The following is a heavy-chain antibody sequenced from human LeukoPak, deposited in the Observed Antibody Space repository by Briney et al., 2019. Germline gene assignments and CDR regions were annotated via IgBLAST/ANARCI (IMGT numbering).Heavy chain of an antibody. J-gene: IGHJ4*02. V-gene: IGHV3-30*02. D-gene: IGHD6-13*01. CDR3: AKDATTYSSSWSFDY. CDR1: GFAFSRFG. Sequence: GGSLRLSCAASGFAFSRFGMHWVRQAPGKGLEWVAFIRYDGSNKYYADSVKGRFTISRDNSKNTLYLQMNSLRAEDTAVYYCAKDATTYSSSWSFDYWGQGTLVTVSS. CDR2: IRYDGSNK.